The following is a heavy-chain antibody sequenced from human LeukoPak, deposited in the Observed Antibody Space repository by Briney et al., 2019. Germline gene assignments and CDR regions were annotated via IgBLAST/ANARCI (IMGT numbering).Heavy chain of an antibody. CDR1: GYTFTGYY. CDR3: ARAQTPGGRYFDFDY. CDR2: INPKSGGT. J-gene: IGHJ4*02. D-gene: IGHD3-9*01. V-gene: IGHV1-2*02. Sequence: ASVKVSCKASGYTFTGYYMHWVRQAPGQGLEWMGWINPKSGGTKYEQKFQDRVTMTRDTSISTVYMEVSNLRSDDTAVYNCARAQTPGGRYFDFDYWGQGTLVTVSS.